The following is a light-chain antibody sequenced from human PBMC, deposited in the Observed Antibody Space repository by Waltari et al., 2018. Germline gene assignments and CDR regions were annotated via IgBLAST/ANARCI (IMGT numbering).Light chain of an antibody. CDR3: STIDSIRDAWV. V-gene: IGLV1-51*02. Sequence: QSTVTQEASVFGTVGQKVTLSCSGDYTTVGTSSVGWHQQISHGAPKTVMLGSSPPSGIPGRFSGSKSGTTATLTISGLQPEDEAVYFCSTIDSIRDAWVCGGGTKLTVL. J-gene: IGLJ3*02. CDR1: YTTVGTSS. CDR2: GSS.